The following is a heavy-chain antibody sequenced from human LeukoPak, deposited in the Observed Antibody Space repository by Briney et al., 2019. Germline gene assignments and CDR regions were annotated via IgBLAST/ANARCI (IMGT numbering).Heavy chain of an antibody. J-gene: IGHJ4*02. Sequence: SETLSLTCAVYGGSFSGYYWSWIRQPPGKGLEWIGEINHSGSTNYNPSLKSRVTISVDTSKNQFSLKLSSVTAADTAVYYCARGIALYYYGSGSPKGLFDYWGQGTLVTVSS. D-gene: IGHD3-10*01. V-gene: IGHV4-34*01. CDR2: INHSGST. CDR3: ARGIALYYYGSGSPKGLFDY. CDR1: GGSFSGYY.